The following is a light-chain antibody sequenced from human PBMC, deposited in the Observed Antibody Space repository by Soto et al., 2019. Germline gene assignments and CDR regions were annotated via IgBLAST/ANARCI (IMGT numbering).Light chain of an antibody. V-gene: IGKV1-5*03. CDR3: QPYHSYSEA. CDR2: KAS. J-gene: IGKJ1*01. Sequence: DIHMTQTPCTLSGSVQGVDTITCRASQTISSWLAWYQLKPGKAPKLLIYKASTLKSGVPSRFSGSGSGTEFTLTISSLQPDDFAIYFCQPYHSYSEAFGQGTKVDI. CDR1: QTISSW.